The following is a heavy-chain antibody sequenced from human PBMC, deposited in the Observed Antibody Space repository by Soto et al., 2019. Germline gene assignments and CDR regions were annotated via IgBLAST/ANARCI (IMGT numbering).Heavy chain of an antibody. Sequence: GESLKISCKGSGYSFTIYWISWVRQMPGKGLEWMGRIDPSDSYTNYSPSFQGHVTISADKSISTAYLQWSSLKASDTAMYYCARRRKALHLYGMDVWGQGTTVTVSS. CDR1: GYSFTIYW. V-gene: IGHV5-10-1*01. J-gene: IGHJ6*02. CDR2: IDPSDSYT. CDR3: ARRRKALHLYGMDV.